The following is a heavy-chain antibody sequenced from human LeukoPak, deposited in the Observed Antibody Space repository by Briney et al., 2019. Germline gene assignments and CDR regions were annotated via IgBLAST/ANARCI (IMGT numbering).Heavy chain of an antibody. CDR3: AMDSAWLPLKFDY. D-gene: IGHD5-24*01. Sequence: GGSLRLSCAASGFTVSSNYMSWVRQAPGKGLEWVSVIYSGGSTYYADSVKGRFTISRDNSNNTLYLQMNNLRAEDTAVYYCAMDSAWLPLKFDYWGPGTQVAVST. V-gene: IGHV3-53*01. CDR2: IYSGGST. CDR1: GFTVSSNY. J-gene: IGHJ4*02.